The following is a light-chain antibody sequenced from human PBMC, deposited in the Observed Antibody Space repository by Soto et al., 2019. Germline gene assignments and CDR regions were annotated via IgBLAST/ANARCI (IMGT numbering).Light chain of an antibody. CDR1: QAVSRGL. Sequence: EIVLTQSPDTLSSYPGERATLSCRASQAVSRGLLAWYQQKPGQAPRLLMFAATRRATGIPDRFSGSASGTDFTLTINRLEPEDFAIYYCQQYGHSPVTFGQGTRLEIK. V-gene: IGKV3-20*01. CDR2: AAT. CDR3: QQYGHSPVT. J-gene: IGKJ5*01.